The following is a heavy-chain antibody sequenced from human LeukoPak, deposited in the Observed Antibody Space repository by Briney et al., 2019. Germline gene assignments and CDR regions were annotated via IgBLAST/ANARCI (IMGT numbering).Heavy chain of an antibody. V-gene: IGHV3-43*02. CDR1: GFTFDDYA. D-gene: IGHD2-21*01. Sequence: GGSLRLSCAASGFTFDDYAMHWVRQAPGKGVEWVSLISGDGGSTYYAHSLKGRFTISRDNSKNSLYLQMNSLRTEDTALYYCAKDIEQIPYYYYYMDVWGKGTTVTVSS. CDR3: AKDIEQIPYYYYYMDV. J-gene: IGHJ6*03. CDR2: ISGDGGST.